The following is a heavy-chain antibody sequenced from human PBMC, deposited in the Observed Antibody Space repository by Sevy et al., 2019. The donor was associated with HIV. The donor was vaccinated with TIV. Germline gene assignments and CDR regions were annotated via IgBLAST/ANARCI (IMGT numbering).Heavy chain of an antibody. D-gene: IGHD4-17*01. CDR1: GFTVSSNY. CDR3: ARDWGYGDYVSDYYYYGMDV. J-gene: IGHJ6*02. Sequence: GGSLRLSCAASGFTVSSNYMSWVRQAPGKGLEWVAVIYSGGSTYYADSVKGRFTISGDNSKNELYLQMNSLRAEDTAVYYCARDWGYGDYVSDYYYYGMDVWGQGTTVTVSS. CDR2: IYSGGST. V-gene: IGHV3-53*01.